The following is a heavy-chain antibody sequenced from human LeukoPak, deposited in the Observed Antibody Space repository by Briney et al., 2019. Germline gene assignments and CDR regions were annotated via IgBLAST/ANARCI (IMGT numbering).Heavy chain of an antibody. Sequence: PGGSLRLSCVVSGFTFSNFWMSWVRQAPGKGLEWVANIKEDGGEKNIVDSVKGRFTISRDNAKNSLFLQMDSLTVDDAALYYCARGGGTLDNWSQGIRVTVSS. D-gene: IGHD1/OR15-1a*01. CDR3: ARGGGTLDN. CDR1: GFTFSNFW. CDR2: IKEDGGEK. J-gene: IGHJ4*02. V-gene: IGHV3-7*01.